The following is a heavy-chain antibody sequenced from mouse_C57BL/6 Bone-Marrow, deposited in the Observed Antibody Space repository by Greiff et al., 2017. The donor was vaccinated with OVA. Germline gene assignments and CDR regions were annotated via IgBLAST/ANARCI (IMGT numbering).Heavy chain of an antibody. V-gene: IGHV1-56*01. CDR3: ARGITTVGPYFDY. D-gene: IGHD1-1*01. Sequence: VQLQQSGPELVRPGASVKISCKAPGYTFTSHWMPWVRQRPGQGLEWIGVIFPGSGSTYYNEKFKGKATLTVDTSSSTAYMQLSSLTSEDSAVYFCARGITTVGPYFDYWGQGTTLTVAS. CDR2: IFPGSGST. J-gene: IGHJ2*01. CDR1: GYTFTSHW.